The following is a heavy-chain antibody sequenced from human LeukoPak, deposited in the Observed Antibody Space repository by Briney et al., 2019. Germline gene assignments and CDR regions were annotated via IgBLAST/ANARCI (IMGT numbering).Heavy chain of an antibody. J-gene: IGHJ3*02. CDR3: ARGRVEHKQWLRVHDAFDI. D-gene: IGHD6-19*01. V-gene: IGHV4-34*01. CDR1: GGSFSTYY. Sequence: SETLSLTCAVYGGSFSTYYWSWIRQSPVKGLEWIGEIKPSGNTNYNPSLKSRLTISVDTSKNQLSLELSSVSVADTAVYYCARGRVEHKQWLRVHDAFDIWGQGTMVTVSS. CDR2: IKPSGNT.